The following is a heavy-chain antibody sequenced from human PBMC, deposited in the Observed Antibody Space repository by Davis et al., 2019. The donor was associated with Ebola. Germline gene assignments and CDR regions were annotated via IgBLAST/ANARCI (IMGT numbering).Heavy chain of an antibody. J-gene: IGHJ4*02. CDR3: ARDYGDYAFDY. Sequence: ASVKVSCKASGYTFTGYYMHWVRQAPGQGLEWMGWINPNSGGTNYAQKFQGWVTMTRDTSISTAYMELSSLRSEDTAVYYCARDYGDYAFDYWGQGTLVTVSS. CDR1: GYTFTGYY. D-gene: IGHD4-17*01. V-gene: IGHV1-2*04. CDR2: INPNSGGT.